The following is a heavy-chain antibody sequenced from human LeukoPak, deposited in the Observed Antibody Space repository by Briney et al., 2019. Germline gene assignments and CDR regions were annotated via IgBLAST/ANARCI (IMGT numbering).Heavy chain of an antibody. V-gene: IGHV1-8*01. Sequence: GASVKVSCKASGYTFTSYDINWVRQATGQGLEWMGWMNPSSGNTGYAQKFQGRVTMTRNTSISTAYMELSSLRSEDTAVYYCARALRWCSGGSCYRYHFDYWGQGTLVTVSS. J-gene: IGHJ4*02. D-gene: IGHD2-15*01. CDR1: GYTFTSYD. CDR2: MNPSSGNT. CDR3: ARALRWCSGGSCYRYHFDY.